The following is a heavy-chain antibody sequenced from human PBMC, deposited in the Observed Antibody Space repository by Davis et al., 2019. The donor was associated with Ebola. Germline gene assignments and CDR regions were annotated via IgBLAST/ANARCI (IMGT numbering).Heavy chain of an antibody. D-gene: IGHD3-3*01. CDR3: AKPPKYYDFWSGYVWDGMDV. J-gene: IGHJ6*02. CDR1: GFTFSSYG. CDR2: ISYDGSNK. V-gene: IGHV3-30*18. Sequence: GESLKISCAASGFTFSSYGMHWVRQAPGKGLEWVAVISYDGSNKYYADSVKGRFTISRDNSKNTLYLQMNSLRAEDTAVYYCAKPPKYYDFWSGYVWDGMDVWGQGTTVTVSS.